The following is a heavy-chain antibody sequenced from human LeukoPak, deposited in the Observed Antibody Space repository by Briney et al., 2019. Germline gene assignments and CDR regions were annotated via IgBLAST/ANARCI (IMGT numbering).Heavy chain of an antibody. V-gene: IGHV3-30*18. Sequence: GRSLRLSCAASGFTFSSYGMHWVRQAPGKGLEWVAVISYDGSNKYYADSVKGRFTISRDNSKNTLYLQMNSLRAEDTAVYYCAKDNYGGRYWGQGTLVTVSS. CDR1: GFTFSSYG. CDR3: AKDNYGGRY. CDR2: ISYDGSNK. D-gene: IGHD4-23*01. J-gene: IGHJ4*02.